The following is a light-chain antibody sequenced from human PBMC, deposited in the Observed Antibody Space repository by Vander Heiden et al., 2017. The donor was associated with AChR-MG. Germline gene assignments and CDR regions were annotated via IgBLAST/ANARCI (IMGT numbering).Light chain of an antibody. J-gene: IGLJ2*01. CDR3: AAWDDSLNGPVV. Sequence: QSVLTQPPSASRPPGQRVIPSCAGSGSNIGSNTVHWYQQLPRTAPKLLIYCNDQRPSWVPDRFSGSKSGTSASLAISGLQSEDEADYYCAAWDDSLNGPVVFGGGTKLTVL. CDR1: GSNIGSNT. V-gene: IGLV1-44*01. CDR2: CND.